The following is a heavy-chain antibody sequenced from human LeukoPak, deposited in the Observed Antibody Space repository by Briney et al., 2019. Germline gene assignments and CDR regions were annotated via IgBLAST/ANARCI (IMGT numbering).Heavy chain of an antibody. CDR2: ISSGSGTI. Sequence: GGSLRLCCAASGFSFSSYSMNWVRQAPGKGLEYVSYISSGSGTIYYADSVQGRFTISRDNAENSLYLQMNSLSAEDTAVYYCARAQKYSYDAFDIWGQGTMVTVSS. CDR3: ARAQKYSYDAFDI. CDR1: GFSFSSYS. V-gene: IGHV3-48*04. D-gene: IGHD4-11*01. J-gene: IGHJ3*02.